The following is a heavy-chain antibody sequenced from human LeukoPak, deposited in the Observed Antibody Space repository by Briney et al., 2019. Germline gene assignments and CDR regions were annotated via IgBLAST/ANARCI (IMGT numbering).Heavy chain of an antibody. D-gene: IGHD3-3*01. Sequence: ASVKVSCKASGYTFTGYYMHWVRQAPGQGLEWMGWINPNSGGTNYAQKFQGWVTMTRDTSISTAYMELSRLRSDDTAVYYCARDGKARYDFRENDYWGQGTLVTVSS. J-gene: IGHJ4*02. CDR3: ARDGKARYDFRENDY. CDR2: INPNSGGT. V-gene: IGHV1-2*04. CDR1: GYTFTGYY.